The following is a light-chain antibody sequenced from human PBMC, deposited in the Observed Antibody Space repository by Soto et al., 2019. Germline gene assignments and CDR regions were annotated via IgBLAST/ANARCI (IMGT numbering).Light chain of an antibody. CDR2: DVS. CDR1: SSDVGGYDF. J-gene: IGLJ2*01. Sequence: QSALXQPRSVSGXPGQSVTISCTGTSSDVGGYDFVSWYQQHPGKAPKLMISDVSKRPSGVPDRFSGSKSGNTASLTISGLQAEDEADYYCCSYAGDLALFGGGTKVTVL. V-gene: IGLV2-11*01. CDR3: CSYAGDLAL.